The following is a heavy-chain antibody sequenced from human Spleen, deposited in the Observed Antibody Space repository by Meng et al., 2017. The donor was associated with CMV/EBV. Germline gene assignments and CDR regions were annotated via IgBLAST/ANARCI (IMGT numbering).Heavy chain of an antibody. D-gene: IGHD1-26*01. CDR1: GGTFSSYA. J-gene: IGHJ6*02. V-gene: IGHV1-69*05. CDR3: ARDSYSPTMGMDV. Sequence: KASGGTFSSYAISWVRQAPGQGLEWMGGIIPISGTTNYAQKFQGRVTITTDESRSTAYMELSSLRSEDTAVYYCARDSYSPTMGMDVWGQGTTVTVSS. CDR2: IIPISGTT.